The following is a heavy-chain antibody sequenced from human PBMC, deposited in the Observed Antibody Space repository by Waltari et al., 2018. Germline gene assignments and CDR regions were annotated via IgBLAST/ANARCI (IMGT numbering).Heavy chain of an antibody. Sequence: QVQLQQWGAGLLKPSETLSLTCAVYGGSFSGYYWSWISQPPGKGLEWIGEINHSGSTNYNPSLKSRVTISVDTSKNQFSLKLSSVTAADTAVYYCARSYPLYDSSGYYLSYWGQGTLVTVSS. J-gene: IGHJ4*02. CDR3: ARSYPLYDSSGYYLSY. CDR1: GGSFSGYY. D-gene: IGHD3-22*01. V-gene: IGHV4-34*01. CDR2: INHSGST.